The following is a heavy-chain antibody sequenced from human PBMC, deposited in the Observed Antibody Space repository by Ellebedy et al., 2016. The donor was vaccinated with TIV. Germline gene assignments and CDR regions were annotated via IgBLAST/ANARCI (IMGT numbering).Heavy chain of an antibody. D-gene: IGHD3-9*01. J-gene: IGHJ4*02. CDR3: AKASGGFSTIFDYWVDY. Sequence: GESLKISXAASGFTFSSYAMSWVRQAPGKGLEWVSAINGSGGSTYYADSVKGRFTISRDNSKNTLYLQMNSLRAEDTAVYYCAKASGGFSTIFDYWVDYWGQGTLVTVSS. CDR1: GFTFSSYA. V-gene: IGHV3-23*01. CDR2: INGSGGST.